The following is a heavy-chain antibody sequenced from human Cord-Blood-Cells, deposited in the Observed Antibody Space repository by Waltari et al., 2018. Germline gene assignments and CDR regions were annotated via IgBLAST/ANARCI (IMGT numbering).Heavy chain of an antibody. V-gene: IGHV4-34*01. CDR3: ARGSVVVPAATYNWIDP. CDR1: GGSFSGYY. D-gene: IGHD2-2*01. Sequence: QVQLQQWGAGLLKPSETLSLTCAVYGGSFSGYYWSWIRQPPGKGLEWIGESNHSGSTNYNPSLNSRVTISVDTSKNQFSLKLSSVTVADTAVYYCARGSVVVPAATYNWIDPWGQGTLVTVSS. J-gene: IGHJ5*02. CDR2: SNHSGST.